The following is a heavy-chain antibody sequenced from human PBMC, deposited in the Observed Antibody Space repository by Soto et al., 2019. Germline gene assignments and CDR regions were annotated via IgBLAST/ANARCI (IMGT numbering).Heavy chain of an antibody. J-gene: IGHJ6*02. V-gene: IGHV3-49*03. D-gene: IGHD3-3*01. CDR2: IRSKAYGGTT. CDR1: GFTFGDYA. CDR3: TRDARSITNFGVVYTPYYYYGMDV. Sequence: GGSMRLSCTASGFTFGDYAMSWFRQAQGKGLEWVGFIRSKAYGGTTEYAASVKGRFTISRDDSKSIAYLQMNSLKTEYTAVYYCTRDARSITNFGVVYTPYYYYGMDVWGQGTTVTVSS.